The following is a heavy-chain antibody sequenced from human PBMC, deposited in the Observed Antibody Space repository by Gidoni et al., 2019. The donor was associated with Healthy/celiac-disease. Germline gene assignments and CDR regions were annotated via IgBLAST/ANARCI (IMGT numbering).Heavy chain of an antibody. CDR1: GFTVSSNY. CDR2: IYSGGST. D-gene: IGHD1-26*01. J-gene: IGHJ4*02. V-gene: IGHV3-66*01. CDR3: AREGGIVGATPLDY. Sequence: EVQLVESGGGLVQPGGSLRLSCAASGFTVSSNYMSWVRQAPGKGLEWVSVIYSGGSTYYADSVKGRFTISRDNSKNTLYLQMNSLRAEDTAVYYCAREGGIVGATPLDYWGQGTLVTVSS.